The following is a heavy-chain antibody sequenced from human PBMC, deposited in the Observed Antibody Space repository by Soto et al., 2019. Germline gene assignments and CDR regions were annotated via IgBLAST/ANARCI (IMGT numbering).Heavy chain of an antibody. V-gene: IGHV4-59*01. CDR1: GGSISSYF. CDR2: IYYSGNT. D-gene: IGHD1-26*01. Sequence: PSETLSLTCTVSGGSISSYFWSWIRQPPGKGLEWIGYIYYSGNTNYKPSLKSRVTISVDTSKNQFSLKLSSVTAADTAVYYCARVIVGAFDYCGQGPLVTVSS. J-gene: IGHJ4*02. CDR3: ARVIVGAFDY.